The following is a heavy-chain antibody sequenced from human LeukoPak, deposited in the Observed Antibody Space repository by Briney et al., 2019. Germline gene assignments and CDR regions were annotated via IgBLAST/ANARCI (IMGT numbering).Heavy chain of an antibody. CDR3: ARVDSTYGVREVY. CDR2: INPRGTST. V-gene: IGHV1-46*01. CDR1: GYSFTSHY. D-gene: IGHD4-17*01. J-gene: IGHJ4*02. Sequence: ASVKVSCKASGYSFTSHYMHWVRQAPGQGLEWMGLINPRGTSTIYAEKFQGRIIMTRDMSTTTAYMELSSLRSEDTAVYYCARVDSTYGVREVYWGQGTLVTVSS.